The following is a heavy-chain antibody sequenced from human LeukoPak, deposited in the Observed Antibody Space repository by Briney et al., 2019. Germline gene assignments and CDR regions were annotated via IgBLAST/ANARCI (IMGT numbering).Heavy chain of an antibody. CDR3: ARDHRGIYSPFDY. Sequence: GGSLRLSCATSGFSFSSYGMHWVRQAPGKGLEWVTFIRYDGSNKHYADSVKGRFTISRDNSKNTLYLQMNSLRAEDTAVYYCARDHRGIYSPFDYWGQGTLVTVSS. CDR1: GFSFSSYG. V-gene: IGHV3-30*02. J-gene: IGHJ4*02. D-gene: IGHD2-21*01. CDR2: IRYDGSNK.